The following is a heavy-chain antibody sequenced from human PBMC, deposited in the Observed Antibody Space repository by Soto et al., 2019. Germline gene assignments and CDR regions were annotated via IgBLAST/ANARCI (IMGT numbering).Heavy chain of an antibody. CDR3: ARARGENWNPRLWCFDP. V-gene: IGHV4-31*03. D-gene: IGHD1-1*01. CDR2: IYYTGNT. CDR1: GDSIANGGYY. J-gene: IGHJ5*02. Sequence: TLSLTCTVSGDSIANGGYYWSWIRQHPGKGLEWIGYIYYTGNTYYNPSLRSRVTISVDMSENRFSLNVNSVTAADTTVYYCARARGENWNPRLWCFDPWGQETLVTVSS.